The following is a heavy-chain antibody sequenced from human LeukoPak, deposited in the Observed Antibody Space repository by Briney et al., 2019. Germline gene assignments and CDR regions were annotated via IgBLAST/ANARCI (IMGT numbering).Heavy chain of an antibody. CDR3: VSPRGFSYGYFDY. Sequence: PSETLSLTCTVSGGSISSSSAYWGWIRQPPGKGLEWIGSIYYSKNTYYNPSLKSRVTISADTSMNQFSLTLGSVSATDTAVYYCVSPRGFSYGYFDYWGQGTLVTVSS. J-gene: IGHJ4*02. CDR1: GGSISSSSAY. V-gene: IGHV4-39*01. CDR2: IYYSKNT. D-gene: IGHD5-18*01.